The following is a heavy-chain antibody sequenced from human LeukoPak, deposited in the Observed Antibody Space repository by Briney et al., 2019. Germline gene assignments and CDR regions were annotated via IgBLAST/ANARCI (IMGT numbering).Heavy chain of an antibody. Sequence: ASVKVSCKPSGYSFTAYYMHLVRQAPGQGLEWMGWINPNSGDTKYAQNFQDRVTVTWDTSVSTAYMELSSLTSDDTAVYCASKGAGYCRSTTCQGAFDIWGQGSMVIVSS. J-gene: IGHJ3*02. CDR3: SKGAGYCRSTTCQGAFDI. CDR1: GYSFTAYY. D-gene: IGHD2-2*01. CDR2: INPNSGDT. V-gene: IGHV1-2*02.